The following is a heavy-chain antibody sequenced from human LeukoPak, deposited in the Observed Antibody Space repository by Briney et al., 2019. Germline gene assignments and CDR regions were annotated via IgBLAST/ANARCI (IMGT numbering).Heavy chain of an antibody. V-gene: IGHV3-21*01. CDR2: ISSSSSYI. J-gene: IGHJ6*04. D-gene: IGHD2-8*02. Sequence: GGSLRLSCAASGFTFSSYAMHWVRQAPGKGLEWVSSISSSSSYIYYADSVKGRFTISRDNAKNSLYLQMNSLRAEDTAVYYCARVRVVWWYGMDVWGKGTTVTVSS. CDR3: ARVRVVWWYGMDV. CDR1: GFTFSSYA.